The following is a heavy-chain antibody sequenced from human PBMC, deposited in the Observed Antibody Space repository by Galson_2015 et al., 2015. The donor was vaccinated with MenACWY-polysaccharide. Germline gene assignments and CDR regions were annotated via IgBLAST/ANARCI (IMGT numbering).Heavy chain of an antibody. D-gene: IGHD3-10*01. J-gene: IGHJ4*02. CDR3: AGTSLIWLGEAFDC. V-gene: IGHV3-30-3*01. CDR1: GFTFSGYA. Sequence: SLRLSCAASGFTFSGYAMHWVRQAPGKGLEWVSVISYEGSNKYYVDSVKGRFTISGDNSKNTLYLQMNSLRGEDTAVYYCAGTSLIWLGEAFDCWGQGTLVTVSS. CDR2: ISYEGSNK.